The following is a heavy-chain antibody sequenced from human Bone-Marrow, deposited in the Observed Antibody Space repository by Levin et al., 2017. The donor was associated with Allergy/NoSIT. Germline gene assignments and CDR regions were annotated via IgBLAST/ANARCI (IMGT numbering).Heavy chain of an antibody. J-gene: IGHJ2*01. CDR3: ARDSGYWYFDL. Sequence: GGSLRLSCEVSGFTFSSDSMNWVRQAPGKGLEWVACISSSSAYITYADSVKGRFTISRDNAKKSLYLQMDSLRVDDTAVYYCARDSGYWYFDLWGRGTLVTVSS. V-gene: IGHV3-21*01. D-gene: IGHD7-27*01. CDR1: GFTFSSDS. CDR2: ISSSSAYI.